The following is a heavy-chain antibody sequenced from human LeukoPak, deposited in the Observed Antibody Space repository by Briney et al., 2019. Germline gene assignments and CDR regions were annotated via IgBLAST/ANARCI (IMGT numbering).Heavy chain of an antibody. D-gene: IGHD2-2*01. J-gene: IGHJ4*02. CDR3: TRGGDPRRLYQLLFDY. Sequence: GRSLRLSCAASGVTFGDYTMSWGRQAPGKGLEWGGLIRSKAYGGTIEYAASVKGRLTISRDDYQGLAYLQMNSLNTEDTAVYYCTRGGDPRRLYQLLFDYGGRGTLVPVLS. CDR2: IRSKAYGGTI. V-gene: IGHV3-49*04. CDR1: GVTFGDYT.